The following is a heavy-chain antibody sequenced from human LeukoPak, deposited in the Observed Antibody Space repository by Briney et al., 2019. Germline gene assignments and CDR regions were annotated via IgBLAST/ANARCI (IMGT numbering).Heavy chain of an antibody. CDR2: IYHSGST. CDR3: ARGSSGYYYQVDY. V-gene: IGHV4-30-2*01. Sequence: PSQTLSLTCAVSGGSISSGGYSWSWIRQPPGKGLEWIGYIYHSGSTYYNPSLKSRVTISVDRSKNQFSLKLSSVTAADTAVYYCARGSSGYYYQVDYWGQGTLVTVSS. J-gene: IGHJ4*02. D-gene: IGHD3-22*01. CDR1: GGSISSGGYS.